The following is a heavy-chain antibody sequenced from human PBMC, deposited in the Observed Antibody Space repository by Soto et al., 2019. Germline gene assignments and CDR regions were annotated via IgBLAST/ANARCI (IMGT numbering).Heavy chain of an antibody. J-gene: IGHJ4*02. D-gene: IGHD1-26*01. V-gene: IGHV3-23*01. CDR1: GFTFSSYS. Sequence: SLRLSCTSSGFTFSSYSMNWVRQAPGKGLEWISTITADGGGTFYADSVKGRFTISRDNSKNTLYLQMDNLRAEDTAVYYCAKDLGASGYFDYWGQGTLVTVSS. CDR3: AKDLGASGYFDY. CDR2: ITADGGGT.